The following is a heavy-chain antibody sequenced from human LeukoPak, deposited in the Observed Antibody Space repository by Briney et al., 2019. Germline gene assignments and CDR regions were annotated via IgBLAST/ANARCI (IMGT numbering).Heavy chain of an antibody. CDR3: ARGGRDGYNYFDY. V-gene: IGHV3-21*01. Sequence: GGSLRLSCAASGFTFSDSAMTWVRQAPGKGLEWVSSISSSSSYIYYADSVKGRFTISRDNAKNSLYLQMNSLRAEDTAVYYCARGGRDGYNYFDYWGQGTLVTVSS. CDR1: GFTFSDSA. J-gene: IGHJ4*02. CDR2: ISSSSSYI. D-gene: IGHD5-24*01.